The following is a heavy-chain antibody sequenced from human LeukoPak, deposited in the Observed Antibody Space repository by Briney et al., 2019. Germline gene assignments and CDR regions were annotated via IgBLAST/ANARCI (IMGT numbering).Heavy chain of an antibody. D-gene: IGHD3-22*01. J-gene: IGHJ4*02. CDR3: ARDRDYYDSRPLDY. CDR2: INPNSGGT. Sequence: ASVKVSCKASGYTFTGYYMHWVRQAPGQGLEWRGWINPNSGGTNYAQKFQGRVTMTRDTSISTAYMELSRLRSDDTVVYYCARDRDYYDSRPLDYWGQGTLVTVSS. CDR1: GYTFTGYY. V-gene: IGHV1-2*02.